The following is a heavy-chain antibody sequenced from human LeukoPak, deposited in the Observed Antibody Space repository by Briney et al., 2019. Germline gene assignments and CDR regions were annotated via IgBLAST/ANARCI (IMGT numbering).Heavy chain of an antibody. V-gene: IGHV3-21*01. CDR1: GFTFSSYA. Sequence: PGGSLRLSCAASGFTFSSYAMSWVRQAPGKGLEWVSSISSSSSYIYYADSVKGRFTNSRDNAKNSLYLQMNSLRAEDTAVYYCARDGRYSSGWYAHWGQGTLVTISS. CDR3: ARDGRYSSGWYAH. D-gene: IGHD6-19*01. J-gene: IGHJ4*02. CDR2: ISSSSSYI.